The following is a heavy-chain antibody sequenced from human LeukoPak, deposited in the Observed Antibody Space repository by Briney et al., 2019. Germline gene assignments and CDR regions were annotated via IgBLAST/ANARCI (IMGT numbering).Heavy chain of an antibody. CDR2: IYWDDDK. CDR3: AHSPKYYYDSSGRFDY. CDR1: GFSLSTSGVG. V-gene: IGHV2-5*02. Sequence: SGPTLVKPTRTLTLTCTFSGFSLSTSGVGVGWIRQPPGKALEWLALIYWDDDKRYSPSLKSRLTITKDTSKNQVVLTMTNMDPVDTATYYCAHSPKYYYDSSGRFDYWGQGTLVTVSS. J-gene: IGHJ4*02. D-gene: IGHD3-22*01.